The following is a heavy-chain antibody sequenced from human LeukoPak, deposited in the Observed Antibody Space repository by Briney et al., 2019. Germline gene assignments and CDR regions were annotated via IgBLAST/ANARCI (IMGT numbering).Heavy chain of an antibody. Sequence: GASVKVSCKASGYTFTSYAMHWVRQAPGQRLEWMGWINAGNGNTKYSQKFQGRVTITRDTSASTAYMELSSLRSEDTAVYYCARALRGYSGYDSTVGGTDVWGQGTTDTVSS. V-gene: IGHV1-3*01. CDR2: INAGNGNT. J-gene: IGHJ6*02. CDR3: ARALRGYSGYDSTVGGTDV. CDR1: GYTFTSYA. D-gene: IGHD5-12*01.